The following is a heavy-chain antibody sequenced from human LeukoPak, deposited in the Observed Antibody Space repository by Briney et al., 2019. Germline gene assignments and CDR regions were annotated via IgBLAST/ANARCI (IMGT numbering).Heavy chain of an antibody. J-gene: IGHJ4*02. CDR2: IYYSGST. V-gene: IGHV4-59*08. CDR1: GGSISSYY. D-gene: IGHD3-22*01. Sequence: PPETLSLTCTVSGGSISSYYWSWIRQPPGKVLEWIGYIYYSGSTNYNPSLKMPGPISVDTSKNQFSLKLSSVTAADTAVYYCARRSGIYDSSGGLDYWGQGTLVTVSS. CDR3: ARRSGIYDSSGGLDY.